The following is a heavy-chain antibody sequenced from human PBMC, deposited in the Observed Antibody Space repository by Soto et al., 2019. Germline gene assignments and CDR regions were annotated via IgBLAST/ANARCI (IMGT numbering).Heavy chain of an antibody. Sequence: EVQLVESGGGLVKPGGSLRLSCAASGFTFNNAWMNWVRQAPGKGPEWVGRVKSKNDGGADYAAPVKGRFTISRDDSENTMYLEMSSLKTEDTAVYYCTASLGPHSGSGSYWIFDYWGQGTLVTVSS. J-gene: IGHJ4*02. V-gene: IGHV3-15*07. CDR2: VKSKNDGGA. CDR1: GFTFNNAW. CDR3: TASLGPHSGSGSYWIFDY. D-gene: IGHD3-10*01.